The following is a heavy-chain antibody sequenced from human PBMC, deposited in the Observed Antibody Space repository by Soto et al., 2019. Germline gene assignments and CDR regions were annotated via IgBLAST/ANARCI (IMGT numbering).Heavy chain of an antibody. Sequence: PSETLSLTCTGSGGSTSSDNYWSWLRQPPGKGLGWIGHIYYSGNTDYNQSLKSRLAISIDTSKNQFSLNLSYVNASDTTVYFFAKEGGGSSSGRYCFGPRGQGSLVTVSS. CDR3: AKEGGGSSSGRYCFGP. CDR1: GGSTSSDNY. D-gene: IGHD2-15*01. V-gene: IGHV4-30-4*02. CDR2: IYYSGNT. J-gene: IGHJ5*02.